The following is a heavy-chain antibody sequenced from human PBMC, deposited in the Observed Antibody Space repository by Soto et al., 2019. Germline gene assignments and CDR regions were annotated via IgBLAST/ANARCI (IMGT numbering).Heavy chain of an antibody. J-gene: IGHJ4*02. V-gene: IGHV3-15*07. CDR1: GFTFSNAW. CDR3: ATGGYFFDY. Sequence: EVQLVESGGGLVKPGGSLRLSWAASGFTFSNAWMNWVRQAPGKGLEWVGRIKSKTDGGTTEYAESVKGRFIISRDDSKNTFYLQMNSLNTEDTAVYFCATGGYFFDYWGQGSRVTVSS. CDR2: IKSKTDGGTT.